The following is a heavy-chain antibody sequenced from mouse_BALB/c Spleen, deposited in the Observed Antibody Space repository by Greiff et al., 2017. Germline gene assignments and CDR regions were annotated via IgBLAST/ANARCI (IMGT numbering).Heavy chain of an antibody. CDR3: RGTTVVEPFDY. D-gene: IGHD1-1*01. CDR2: IYPGNSDT. Sequence: EVQLQESGTVLARPGASVKMSCKASGYTFTSYWMHWVKQRPGQGLEWIGAIYPGNSDTSYNQKFKGKAKLTAVTSTSTAYMELSSLTNEDSAVYYCRGTTVVEPFDYWGQGTTLTVSS. V-gene: IGHV1-5*01. J-gene: IGHJ2*01. CDR1: GYTFTSYW.